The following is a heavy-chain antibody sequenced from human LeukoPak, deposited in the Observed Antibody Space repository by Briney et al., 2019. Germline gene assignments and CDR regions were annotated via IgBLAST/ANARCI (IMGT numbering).Heavy chain of an antibody. D-gene: IGHD3-10*01. CDR2: VSGSGGNT. Sequence: GGSLRLSCAASGFTFSNYAMNWVRQAPGKGLEWVSAVSGSGGNTYYADSVKGRFTISRDNSENTLYLQMSSLSAEDTAVYYCARAATSGIGEFDYWGQGTLVTVSS. J-gene: IGHJ4*02. CDR1: GFTFSNYA. CDR3: ARAATSGIGEFDY. V-gene: IGHV3-23*01.